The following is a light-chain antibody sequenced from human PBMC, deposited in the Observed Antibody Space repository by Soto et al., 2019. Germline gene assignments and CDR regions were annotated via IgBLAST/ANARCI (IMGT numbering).Light chain of an antibody. CDR2: NAS. Sequence: EIVMTQSPATLSVSPGERATLSCRASQSVRDTYLAWYQQKPGQAPRLLIYNASNRATGIPARFGGSGSGTDFTLTISSLETEDFAVYYCQQRHNWPLTFGGGTKVDIK. V-gene: IGKV3-11*01. J-gene: IGKJ4*01. CDR3: QQRHNWPLT. CDR1: QSVRDTY.